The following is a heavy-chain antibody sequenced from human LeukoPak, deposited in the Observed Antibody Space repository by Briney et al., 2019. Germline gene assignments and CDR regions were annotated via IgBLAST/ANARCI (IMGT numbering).Heavy chain of an antibody. Sequence: QSGGSLRLSCAASGFTFSSYIMTWVRQAPGKGLKWVSTITTGDGNTYYADSVKGRFTVSRDDSMNTLYLQMNSLRAEDTAVYYCAKDGGLWVSAHWGDSWGRGTLVTVSS. J-gene: IGHJ4*02. D-gene: IGHD7-27*01. V-gene: IGHV3-23*01. CDR1: GFTFSSYI. CDR2: ITTGDGNT. CDR3: AKDGGLWVSAHWGDS.